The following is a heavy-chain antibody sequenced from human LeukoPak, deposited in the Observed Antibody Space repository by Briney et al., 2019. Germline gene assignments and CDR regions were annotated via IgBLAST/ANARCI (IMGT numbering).Heavy chain of an antibody. J-gene: IGHJ4*02. CDR1: GYTFFDYG. CDR2: ITVYNDDT. CDR3: TRDYSGDY. V-gene: IGHV1-18*01. Sequence: ASVKVSCKASGYTFFDYGINWVRQAPGQGLEWMGWITVYNDDTNYGQKFQGRVTMTTDTSTSTAYMELRRLRSDDTAVYYCTRDYSGDYWGQGTLVTVSS. D-gene: IGHD3-10*01.